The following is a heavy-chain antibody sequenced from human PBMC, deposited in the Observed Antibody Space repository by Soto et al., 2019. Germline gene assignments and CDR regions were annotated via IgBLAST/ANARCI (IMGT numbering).Heavy chain of an antibody. V-gene: IGHV3-30*18. J-gene: IGHJ4*02. CDR2: ISYDGSNK. CDR3: AKETYSGPPDY. D-gene: IGHD2-15*01. CDR1: GFTFSSYA. Sequence: QVQLVESGGGVVQPGRSLRLSCAASGFTFSSYAMHWVRQAPGKGLEWVAVISYDGSNKYYADSVKGRFTISRDNSKNTLYLQMNSLRAEDTAVYYCAKETYSGPPDYWGQGTLVTVCS.